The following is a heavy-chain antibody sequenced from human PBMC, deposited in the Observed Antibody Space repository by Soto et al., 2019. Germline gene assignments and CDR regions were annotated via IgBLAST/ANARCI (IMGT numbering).Heavy chain of an antibody. CDR3: AKDRMGAGIRGYFDY. J-gene: IGHJ4*02. CDR2: ISYDGSNK. D-gene: IGHD3-10*01. Sequence: GGALRLSCAGSGFTFSSYGMDWVRQAPGKELEWVAVISYDGSNKYYVDSVKGRFTISRDNSKNTLYLQMNSLRAEDTAVYYCAKDRMGAGIRGYFDYWGQGMLVTVSS. CDR1: GFTFSSYG. V-gene: IGHV3-30*18.